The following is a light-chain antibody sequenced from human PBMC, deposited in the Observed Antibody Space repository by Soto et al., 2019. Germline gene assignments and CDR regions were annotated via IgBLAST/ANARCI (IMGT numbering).Light chain of an antibody. V-gene: IGKV3-20*01. Sequence: EIVLMQSPGTLSLSPGERVTLSCRASQSVSSNYLAWYQQKPGQAPRLLIHGTSSRATGIPDRFSGSGSGTDFTLTISRLEPEDFAVYYCQQYGNSPRYSFGQGTKLEIK. CDR2: GTS. CDR1: QSVSSNY. J-gene: IGKJ2*03. CDR3: QQYGNSPRYS.